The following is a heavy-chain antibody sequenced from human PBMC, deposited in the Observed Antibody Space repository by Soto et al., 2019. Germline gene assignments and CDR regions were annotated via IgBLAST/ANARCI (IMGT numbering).Heavy chain of an antibody. Sequence: GGSLRLSCTASGFTFGDYAMSWVSQAPGKGLEWVGFIRSKAYGGTTEYAASVKGRFTISRDDSKSIAYLQMNSLKTEDTAVYYCTRDYCTNGVCYSYYYYGMDVWGQGTTVTVYS. D-gene: IGHD2-8*01. J-gene: IGHJ6*02. V-gene: IGHV3-49*04. CDR3: TRDYCTNGVCYSYYYYGMDV. CDR1: GFTFGDYA. CDR2: IRSKAYGGTT.